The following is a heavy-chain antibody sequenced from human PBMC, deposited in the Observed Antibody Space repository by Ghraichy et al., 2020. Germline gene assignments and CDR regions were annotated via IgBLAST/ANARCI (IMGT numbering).Heavy chain of an antibody. CDR2: ISGSGGST. Sequence: GESLNISCVASGFTFSSYAMSWVRQAPGKGLEWVSGISGSGGSTYYVDSVTGRFTISRDNSKNTLNLQMNSLRAEDTAVYYCAKGIAAGTTTIAYYYNGLDVWGQGTTVTVSS. V-gene: IGHV3-23*01. J-gene: IGHJ6*02. CDR1: GFTFSSYA. D-gene: IGHD6-13*01. CDR3: AKGIAAGTTTIAYYYNGLDV.